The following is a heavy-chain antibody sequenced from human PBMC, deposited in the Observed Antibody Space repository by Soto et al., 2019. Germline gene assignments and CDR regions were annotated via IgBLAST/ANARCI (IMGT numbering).Heavy chain of an antibody. CDR2: ISSSRSSI. Sequence: PGGSLRLSCAASGFTFSSYSMNWVRQAPGKGLEWVSHISSSRSSICYADSVRGRFTISRDNVENTVYLQMGSLRADDTAVYYCARGLKNYYGVDVWGQGTTVTVSS. CDR1: GFTFSSYS. V-gene: IGHV3-48*01. CDR3: ARGLKNYYGVDV. J-gene: IGHJ6*02.